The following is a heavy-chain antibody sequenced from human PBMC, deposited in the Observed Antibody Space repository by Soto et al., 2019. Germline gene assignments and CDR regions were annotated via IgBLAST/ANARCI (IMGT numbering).Heavy chain of an antibody. D-gene: IGHD3-3*01. CDR1: GYTFTSYD. Sequence: ASVKVSCKASGYTFTSYDINWVRQATGQGLEWMGWMNPNSGNTGYAQKFQGRVTMTRNTSISTAYMELSSLRSEDTAVYYCARGGLRFWDAPAYYYYGMDVWGQGNTVTVS. J-gene: IGHJ6*02. CDR2: MNPNSGNT. V-gene: IGHV1-8*01. CDR3: ARGGLRFWDAPAYYYYGMDV.